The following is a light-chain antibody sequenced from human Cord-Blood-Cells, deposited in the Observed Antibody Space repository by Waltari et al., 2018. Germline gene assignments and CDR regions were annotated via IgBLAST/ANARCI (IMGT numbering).Light chain of an antibody. Sequence: QSALTQPRSVSGSPGQSVTLSCPGTRRDVGGSNYVSWYQQHPGKAPKLMIYDVSKRPSGVPDRFSGSKSGNTASLTISGLQAEDEADYYCCSYAGSYTYVFGTGTKVTVL. V-gene: IGLV2-11*01. J-gene: IGLJ1*01. CDR1: RRDVGGSNY. CDR3: CSYAGSYTYV. CDR2: DVS.